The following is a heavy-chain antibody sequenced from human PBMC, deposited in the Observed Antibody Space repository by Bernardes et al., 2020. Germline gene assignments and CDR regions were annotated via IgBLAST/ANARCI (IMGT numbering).Heavy chain of an antibody. CDR2: INPNSGAT. V-gene: IGHV1-2*06. D-gene: IGHD2-15*01. CDR1: GYTLNGYY. Sequence: KVSCKASGYTLNGYYIHWVRQAPGQGLEWVGRINPNSGATNYAQKFLGRVTMTRDTSINTAYMELTRLRSDDTAFYYCARGSVVVVAEGFFQHWGQGSLVSVSS. J-gene: IGHJ1*01. CDR3: ARGSVVVVAEGFFQH.